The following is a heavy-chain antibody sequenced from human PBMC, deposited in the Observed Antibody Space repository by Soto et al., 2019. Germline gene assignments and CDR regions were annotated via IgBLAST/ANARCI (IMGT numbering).Heavy chain of an antibody. D-gene: IGHD4-4*01. Sequence: QVQLVESGGGVVQPGRSLRLSCAVSGLTFSSYGMHWVRQAPGKGLEWVAVISYDGSNTYYADSVKGRFTISRDNSKNTLYLQMNSLRAEDTAVYYCAKTTSNGQYYYYYGMDVWGQGTTVTVSS. CDR1: GLTFSSYG. CDR2: ISYDGSNT. J-gene: IGHJ6*02. V-gene: IGHV3-30*18. CDR3: AKTTSNGQYYYYYGMDV.